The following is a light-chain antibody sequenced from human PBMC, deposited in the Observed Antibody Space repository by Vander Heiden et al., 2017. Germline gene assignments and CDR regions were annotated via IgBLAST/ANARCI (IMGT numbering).Light chain of an antibody. CDR3: RSYTSSSSNWV. CDR2: DVS. Sequence: QSALTQPASVPGPPGQPITISCTGTSSDIGGYNYVSWYQQHPGKAPKLMIYDVSKRPSGVSNRFSGSKSGNTASLTISGLQAGDEADYYCRSYTSSSSNWVFGGGTKLTVL. J-gene: IGLJ3*02. CDR1: SSDIGGYNY. V-gene: IGLV2-14*03.